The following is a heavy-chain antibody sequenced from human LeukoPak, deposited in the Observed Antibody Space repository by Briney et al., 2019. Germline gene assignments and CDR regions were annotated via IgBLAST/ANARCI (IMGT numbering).Heavy chain of an antibody. V-gene: IGHV3-53*01. J-gene: IGHJ5*02. CDR3: ARVVVVTADPGWFDP. CDR1: GFTVSSNY. D-gene: IGHD2-21*02. Sequence: GGSLRLSCAASGFTVSSNYMSWVRQAPGKGLEWVSVIYSGGSTYYADSVKGRFTISRDNSKNTLYLQMNSLRAEDTAVCYCARVVVVTADPGWFDPWGQGTLVTVSS. CDR2: IYSGGST.